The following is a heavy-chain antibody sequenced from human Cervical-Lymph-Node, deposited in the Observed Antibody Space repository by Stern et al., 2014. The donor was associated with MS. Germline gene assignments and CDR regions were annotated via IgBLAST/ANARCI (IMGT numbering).Heavy chain of an antibody. D-gene: IGHD3-16*02. V-gene: IGHV1-2*06. J-gene: IGHJ4*02. Sequence: QVKLVQSGAEVKKPGASVKVSCKASGYRFSTFYLHWLRQAPGQVLQWIGRIDTGSGATNSSQTFQSRLHMTRDRSITTAYLELSGLRSDDTAVYYCARIYCSGDECYHSFDTWGQGTLVTVSS. CDR1: GYRFSTFY. CDR2: IDTGSGAT. CDR3: ARIYCSGDECYHSFDT.